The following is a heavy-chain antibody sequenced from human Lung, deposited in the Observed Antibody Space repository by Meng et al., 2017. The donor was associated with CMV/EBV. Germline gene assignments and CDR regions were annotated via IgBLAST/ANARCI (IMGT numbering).Heavy chain of an antibody. Sequence: SSGFSWGWIRQPPGKGLEWIGSMYYGGNTYYNPSLKSRVTFSVDTSKNQLSLRLSSVTAADTAVYYCARDGRVSDFWTGYYSDWFDPWGQGTLVTVSS. J-gene: IGHJ5*02. D-gene: IGHD3/OR15-3a*01. V-gene: IGHV4-39*07. CDR1: SSGFS. CDR3: ARDGRVSDFWTGYYSDWFDP. CDR2: MYYGGNT.